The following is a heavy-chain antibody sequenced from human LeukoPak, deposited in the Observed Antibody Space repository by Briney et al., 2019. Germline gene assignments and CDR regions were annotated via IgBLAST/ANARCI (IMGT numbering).Heavy chain of an antibody. J-gene: IGHJ5*02. CDR3: ARGYFDLNWFDP. CDR1: GGSIKGGGYY. V-gene: IGHV4-31*03. D-gene: IGHD1-26*01. Sequence: PSETLSLTCTVSGGSIKGGGYYWSWIPQHPGKGLEWIGYIYYTGSTHYNASLKSRVTISVDTSKNQFSLKLSSVTAADTALYYCARGYFDLNWFDPWGQGTLVIVSS. CDR2: IYYTGST.